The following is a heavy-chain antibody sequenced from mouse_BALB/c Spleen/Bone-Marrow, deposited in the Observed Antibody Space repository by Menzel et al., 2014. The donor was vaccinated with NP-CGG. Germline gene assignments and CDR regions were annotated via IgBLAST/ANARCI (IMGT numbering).Heavy chain of an antibody. CDR1: GFTFSSYA. CDR2: ISSGGSYT. D-gene: IGHD1-1*01. V-gene: IGHV5-9-1*01. CDR3: ARHYYGSSYYFDY. J-gene: IGHJ2*01. Sequence: EVMLVESGGGLVKPGGSLKLSCAASGFTFSSYAMSWVRQTPEKRLEWVATISSGGSYTYYPDSVKGRFTISIDNAKNTLYLQMSSLRSEDTAMYYCARHYYGSSYYFDYWGQGTTLTVSS.